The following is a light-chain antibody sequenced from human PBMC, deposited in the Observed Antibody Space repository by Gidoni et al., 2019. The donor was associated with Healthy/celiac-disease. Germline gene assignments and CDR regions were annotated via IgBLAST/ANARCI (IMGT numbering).Light chain of an antibody. Sequence: EIVLTQSPGTLSLSPVERATLACRASQSVSSSYLAWYQQKPGQAPRLLIYGASRRATSIPDRFSGSGSGTDFTLTISRLEPEDFAVYYCQQYGSSPGVFTFGPGTKVDIK. CDR2: GAS. CDR1: QSVSSSY. CDR3: QQYGSSPGVFT. V-gene: IGKV3-20*01. J-gene: IGKJ3*01.